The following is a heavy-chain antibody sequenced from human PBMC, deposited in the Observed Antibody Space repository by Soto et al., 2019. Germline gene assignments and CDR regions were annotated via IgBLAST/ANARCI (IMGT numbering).Heavy chain of an antibody. J-gene: IGHJ4*02. CDR2: AHHSGRT. CDR3: AKSEATVLHY. V-gene: IGHV4-4*02. Sequence: SETLSLTCTVCGDSMSISEWWNWVSQPPGKGLEWIGEAHHSGRTNYNPYLKSRVTISVDRSKNQFSLKLNSVTAADTAMYYCAKSEATVLHYWGQGTLVTVS. CDR1: GDSMSISEW. D-gene: IGHD4-17*01.